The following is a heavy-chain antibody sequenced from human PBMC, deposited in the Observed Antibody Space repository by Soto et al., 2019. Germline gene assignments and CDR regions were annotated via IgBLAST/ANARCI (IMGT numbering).Heavy chain of an antibody. D-gene: IGHD4-17*01. CDR2: SSSSSNYI. J-gene: IGHJ5*02. Sequence: XGCLRVSWAASGFTFSSYRMNWFRQAPGKGLEWVSSSSSSSNYIYYADSVKGRFTISRDNAKNSLYLQMNSLRAEDTAVYYCARLMTTVVSNWFDPWGQGTLATVSS. V-gene: IGHV3-21*01. CDR1: GFTFSSYR. CDR3: ARLMTTVVSNWFDP.